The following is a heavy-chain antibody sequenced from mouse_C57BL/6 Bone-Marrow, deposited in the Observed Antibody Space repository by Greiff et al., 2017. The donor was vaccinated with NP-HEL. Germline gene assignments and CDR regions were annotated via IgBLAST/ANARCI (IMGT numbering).Heavy chain of an antibody. Sequence: QVQLQQSGAELVQPGASVKISCKASGYAFGSYWINWVKQRPGKGLEWIGQIYPGDGDTNYNGKSKGKASLTADKSSSTAYMQLSSLTSEDSAVYFCARGDYGSSRFGYAMDYWGQGTSVTVSS. D-gene: IGHD1-1*01. CDR3: ARGDYGSSRFGYAMDY. J-gene: IGHJ4*01. V-gene: IGHV1-80*01. CDR2: IYPGDGDT. CDR1: GYAFGSYW.